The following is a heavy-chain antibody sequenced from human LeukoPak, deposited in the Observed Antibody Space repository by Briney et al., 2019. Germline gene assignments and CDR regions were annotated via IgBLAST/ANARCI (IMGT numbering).Heavy chain of an antibody. CDR3: ARHVPVIPTTKRYFYMDV. CDR2: IRFGGNT. Sequence: PSETLSLTCTVSGDSIDSGNYYWGWSRQPPGQGLEWIGYIRFGGNTYYNPSLKSRLGLSLDTSTNRFSLTMTSATAADSAVYYCARHVPVIPTTKRYFYMDVWGKGTTVTVSS. D-gene: IGHD4-23*01. CDR1: GDSIDSGNYY. V-gene: IGHV4-39*01. J-gene: IGHJ6*03.